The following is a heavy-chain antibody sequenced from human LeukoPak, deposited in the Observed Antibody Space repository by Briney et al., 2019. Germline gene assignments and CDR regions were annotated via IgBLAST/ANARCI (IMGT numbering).Heavy chain of an antibody. D-gene: IGHD3-22*01. J-gene: IGHJ6*03. Sequence: ASVKVSCKASGYTFTSYGISWVRQAPGQGLEWMGWISAYNGNTNYAQKLQGRVTMTTDTSTSIAYMELRSLRSDDTAVYYCARADYYDSSGYFVPYYYYYMDVWGKGTTVTVSS. CDR1: GYTFTSYG. CDR3: ARADYYDSSGYFVPYYYYYMDV. V-gene: IGHV1-18*01. CDR2: ISAYNGNT.